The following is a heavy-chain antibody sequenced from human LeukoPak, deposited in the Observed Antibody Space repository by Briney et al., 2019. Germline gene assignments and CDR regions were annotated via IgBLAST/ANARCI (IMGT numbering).Heavy chain of an antibody. J-gene: IGHJ3*02. Sequence: SETLSLTCTVSGYSISSGYYWGWIRQPPGKGLEWIGTIYYSGNTYYNPSLKSRVTISVDTSKNQFSLKLSSVTAADTAVYYCARDTAGYCSGGSCYSAGAFDIWGQGTMVTVSS. CDR1: GYSISSGYY. CDR3: ARDTAGYCSGGSCYSAGAFDI. D-gene: IGHD2-15*01. V-gene: IGHV4-38-2*02. CDR2: IYYSGNT.